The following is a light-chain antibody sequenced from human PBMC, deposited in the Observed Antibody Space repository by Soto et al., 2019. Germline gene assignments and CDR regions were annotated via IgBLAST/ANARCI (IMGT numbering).Light chain of an antibody. Sequence: IVLTQSPATLSLSPGKRATVSCRASQNISNYLIWYQQKPGQAPRLLIYGASTRATGIPARFSGSGSETDFTLTISSLQSEDFAVYYCQQYKNWPPVTFGGGTKVEI. CDR1: QNISNY. CDR3: QQYKNWPPVT. CDR2: GAS. J-gene: IGKJ4*01. V-gene: IGKV3-15*01.